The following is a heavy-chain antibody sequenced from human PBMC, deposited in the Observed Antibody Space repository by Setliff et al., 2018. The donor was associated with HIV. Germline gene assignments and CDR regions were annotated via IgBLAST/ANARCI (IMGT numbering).Heavy chain of an antibody. Sequence: ASVRVSCKASGGTFSSYVISWVRQAPGQGLGWVGRFHPYSGHTNYAQNFQGRVTMTMDASITTVYMELSRLTSDDTAVYYCVRQDILTSYYMFDYWGQGTLVTAPQ. CDR1: GGTFSSYV. J-gene: IGHJ4*02. CDR2: FHPYSGHT. D-gene: IGHD3-9*01. CDR3: VRQDILTSYYMFDY. V-gene: IGHV1-2*06.